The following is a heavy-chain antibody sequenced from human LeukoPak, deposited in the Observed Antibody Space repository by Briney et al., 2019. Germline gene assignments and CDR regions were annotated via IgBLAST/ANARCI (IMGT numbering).Heavy chain of an antibody. CDR3: ARRVSLVLDYQGSGPTYYNWFDP. CDR1: GYSFTSYW. V-gene: IGHV5-51*01. Sequence: GESLKISCKGSGYSFTSYWIGWARQMPGKGLEWMGIIYPGDSDTRYSPSFQGQVTISADKSISTAYLQWSSLKASDTAMYYCARRVSLVLDYQGSGPTYYNWFDPWGQGTLVTVSS. CDR2: IYPGDSDT. J-gene: IGHJ5*02. D-gene: IGHD3-10*01.